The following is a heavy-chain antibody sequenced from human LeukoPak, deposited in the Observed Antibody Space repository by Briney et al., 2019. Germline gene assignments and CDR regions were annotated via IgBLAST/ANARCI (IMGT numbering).Heavy chain of an antibody. Sequence: SETLSLTCAVYGGSFSGYYWSWIRQTPRKGLEWIGEINHSGSTNYNPSLKSRVTISVDTSKNQFSLKLSSVTAADTAVYYCARGGWRYHLHWGQGTLVTVSS. CDR1: GGSFSGYY. CDR3: ARGGWRYHLH. V-gene: IGHV4-34*01. J-gene: IGHJ4*02. CDR2: INHSGST. D-gene: IGHD2-2*01.